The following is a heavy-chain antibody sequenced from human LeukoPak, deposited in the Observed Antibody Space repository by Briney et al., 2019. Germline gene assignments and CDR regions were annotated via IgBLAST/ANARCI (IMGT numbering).Heavy chain of an antibody. Sequence: GGSLRLSCAASGFTFSSYAMNWVRQAPGKGLEWVAVISYDGNNKYYADSVKGRFTISRDNSKNTLYLRMNSLRAEDTAVFYCARDSGYYFDYWGQGTLVTVSS. D-gene: IGHD3-22*01. V-gene: IGHV3-30-3*01. CDR1: GFTFSSYA. J-gene: IGHJ4*02. CDR3: ARDSGYYFDY. CDR2: ISYDGNNK.